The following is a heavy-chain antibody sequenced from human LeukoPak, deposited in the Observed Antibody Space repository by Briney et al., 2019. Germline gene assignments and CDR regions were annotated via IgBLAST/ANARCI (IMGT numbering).Heavy chain of an antibody. Sequence: PGGSLRLSCAASGFTFSSYGMHWVRQAPGKGLEWAAFIRYDGSNKYYADSVKGRFTISRDNSKNTLYLQMNSLRAEDTAVYYCAKPRYIAVAGTDYYYYMDVWGKGTTVTVSS. CDR2: IRYDGSNK. V-gene: IGHV3-30*02. D-gene: IGHD6-19*01. J-gene: IGHJ6*03. CDR1: GFTFSSYG. CDR3: AKPRYIAVAGTDYYYYMDV.